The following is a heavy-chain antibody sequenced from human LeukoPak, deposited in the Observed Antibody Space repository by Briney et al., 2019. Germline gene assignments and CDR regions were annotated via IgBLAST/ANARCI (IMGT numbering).Heavy chain of an antibody. CDR2: IRYDGSNK. V-gene: IGHV3-30*02. J-gene: IGHJ2*01. Sequence: PGGSLRLSCAASGFTFSNYGMHWVRQAPGKGLEWVAFIRYDGSNKYYADSVKGRFTISRDNSKNTLYLQMNSLRAEDTALYYCARDRDWYFNVWGRGTLVTVSS. CDR3: ARDRDWYFNV. CDR1: GFTFSNYG.